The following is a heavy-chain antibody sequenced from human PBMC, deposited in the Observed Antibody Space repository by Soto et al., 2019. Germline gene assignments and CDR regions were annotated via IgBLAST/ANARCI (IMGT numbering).Heavy chain of an antibody. D-gene: IGHD6-13*01. V-gene: IGHV3-11*01. CDR3: AGSTGYRSTWYY. CDR2: ISGGGTTI. Sequence: PGGSLRLSCAASGFTFSDYHMSWIRQAPGKGLEWVSYISGGGTTIYYADSVKGRFTISRDNAKNSLYLQMNSLRAEDTAVYYCAGSTGYRSTWYYWGQGTLVTVSS. CDR1: GFTFSDYH. J-gene: IGHJ4*02.